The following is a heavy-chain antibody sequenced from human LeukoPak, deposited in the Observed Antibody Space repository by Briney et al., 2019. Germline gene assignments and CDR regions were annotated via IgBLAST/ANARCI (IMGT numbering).Heavy chain of an antibody. V-gene: IGHV1-8*01. CDR2: MNPNRGTK. D-gene: IGHD2-8*01. Sequence: ASVKVSCKASGDTFTSYDINWMRQATGQGLEWIGWMNPNRGTKGHAKKLQGRFTMTRNTSISTAYMELSSLRSDDTAVYYCATAAPHCTNGVCYYAFDIWGQGTMVTVSS. CDR3: ATAAPHCTNGVCYYAFDI. CDR1: GDTFTSYD. J-gene: IGHJ3*02.